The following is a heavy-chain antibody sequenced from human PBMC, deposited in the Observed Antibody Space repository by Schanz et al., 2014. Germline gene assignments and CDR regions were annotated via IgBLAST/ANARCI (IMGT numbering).Heavy chain of an antibody. CDR2: ISSYSTI. D-gene: IGHD2-2*01. J-gene: IGHJ6*02. CDR3: AKERVPDSMNYYGMDV. V-gene: IGHV3-48*04. Sequence: EVQLVESGGGLVQPGGSLRLSCEASGFTFRDYSMNWVRQAPGKGPEWISYISSYSTIHYADSVKGRFTVSRDNAKSSLYLQLNSLRAEDTAVYYCAKERVPDSMNYYGMDVWGQGTTVTVAS. CDR1: GFTFRDYS.